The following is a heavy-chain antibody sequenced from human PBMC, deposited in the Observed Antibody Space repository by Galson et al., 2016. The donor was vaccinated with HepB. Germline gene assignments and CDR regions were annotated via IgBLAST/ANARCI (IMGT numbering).Heavy chain of an antibody. J-gene: IGHJ4*02. CDR3: TKGLPYGTTWVGAFDH. D-gene: IGHD3-10*01. CDR2: ITWNTNNI. Sequence: SLRLSCAASGFNFGGFAMHWVRQVPGKGLEWVSAITWNTNNIQYADSMRGRFTISRDDAKNSLYLQMNSLRPDDTAFYYCTKGLPYGTTWVGAFDHWGQGTLVTVSS. V-gene: IGHV3-9*01. CDR1: GFNFGGFA.